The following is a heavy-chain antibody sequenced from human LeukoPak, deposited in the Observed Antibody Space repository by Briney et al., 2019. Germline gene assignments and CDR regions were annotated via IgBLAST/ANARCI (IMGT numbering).Heavy chain of an antibody. CDR2: IYYSGST. CDR1: GGSISSYY. Sequence: SETLSLTCTVSGGSISSYYWSWIRQPPGKGLEWIGYIYYSGSTNYNPSLKSRVTISVDTSKNQFSLKLSSVTAADTAVYYCAGHHPRNTVDFWGQGTLVTVSS. CDR3: AGHHPRNTVDF. V-gene: IGHV4-59*08. D-gene: IGHD2/OR15-2a*01. J-gene: IGHJ4*02.